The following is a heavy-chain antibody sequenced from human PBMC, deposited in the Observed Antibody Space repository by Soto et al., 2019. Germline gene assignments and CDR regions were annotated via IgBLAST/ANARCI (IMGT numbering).Heavy chain of an antibody. D-gene: IGHD4-17*01. V-gene: IGHV4-59*01. J-gene: IGHJ4*02. Sequence: SETLSLTCTVSGGSISGYYWSWIRQPPGKGLEWIGYIYYSGSTNYNPSLKSRVTISVDTSKNQFSLKLSSVTAADTAVYYCARAEDYGEEFHFDYWGQGTQVTVSS. CDR1: GGSISGYY. CDR3: ARAEDYGEEFHFDY. CDR2: IYYSGST.